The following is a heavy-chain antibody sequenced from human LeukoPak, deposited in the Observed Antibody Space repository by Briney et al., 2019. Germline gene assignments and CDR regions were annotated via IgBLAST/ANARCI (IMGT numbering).Heavy chain of an antibody. J-gene: IGHJ5*02. Sequence: SVKVSCKASGGTFSSYAISWVRQAPGQGLEWMGRIIPILGIANYAQKFQGRVTITADKSTSTAYMELSSLRSEDTAVYYCARDRAPVVAATFGNWFDPWGQGTLVTVSS. D-gene: IGHD2-15*01. CDR3: ARDRAPVVAATFGNWFDP. V-gene: IGHV1-69*04. CDR2: IIPILGIA. CDR1: GGTFSSYA.